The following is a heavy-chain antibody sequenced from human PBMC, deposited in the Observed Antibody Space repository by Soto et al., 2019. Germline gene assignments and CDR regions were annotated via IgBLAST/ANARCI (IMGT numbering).Heavy chain of an antibody. V-gene: IGHV4-34*01. CDR3: ARGREDIVVVPAAYAFDI. Sequence: SSETLSLTCAVYGGSFSGYYWSWIRQPPGKGLEWIGEINHSGSTNYNPSLKSRVTISVDTSKNQFSLKLSSVTAADTAVYYCARGREDIVVVPAAYAFDIWGQGTMVTV. J-gene: IGHJ3*02. CDR2: INHSGST. D-gene: IGHD2-2*01. CDR1: GGSFSGYY.